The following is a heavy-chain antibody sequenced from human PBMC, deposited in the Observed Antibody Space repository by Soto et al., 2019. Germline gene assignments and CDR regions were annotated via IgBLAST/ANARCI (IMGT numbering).Heavy chain of an antibody. D-gene: IGHD6-13*01. CDR3: AVYGYVCAVMGA. CDR2: ISSGGEYL. Sequence: EVQLVESGGGLVKPGGSLRLSCAASGLTFSTYGMNWVRQAPGKGLEWVSSISSGGEYLDYADPVKGRITIPTDNAQNTLDPQLDGLRVEPTGVSSWAVYGYVCAVMGAWRRGAPATVSS. J-gene: IGHJ6*02. CDR1: GLTFSTYG. V-gene: IGHV3-21*06.